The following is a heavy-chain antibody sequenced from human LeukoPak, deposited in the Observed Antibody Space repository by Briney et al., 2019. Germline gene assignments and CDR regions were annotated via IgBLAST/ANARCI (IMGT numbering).Heavy chain of an antibody. CDR2: IYPGDSDT. J-gene: IGHJ4*02. Sequence: GAALKISFKGSGYRFTNYWIGWVRRLPGKGREGRGIIYPGDSDTRYSPSFQGQVTISVDKSISTAYLQWSSLKASDAAMYYCARLGSQMFIDYWGQGTLVTVSS. CDR3: ARLGSQMFIDY. V-gene: IGHV5-51*01. CDR1: GYRFTNYW. D-gene: IGHD1-26*01.